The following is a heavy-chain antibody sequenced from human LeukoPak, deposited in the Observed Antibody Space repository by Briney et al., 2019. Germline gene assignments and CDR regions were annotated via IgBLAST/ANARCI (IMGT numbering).Heavy chain of an antibody. V-gene: IGHV1-8*01. CDR1: GFTFTSYD. CDR3: ARDEGVGERGAY. D-gene: IGHD3-16*01. CDR2: MNPNSGNT. J-gene: IGHJ4*02. Sequence: ASVKVSCKASGFTFTSYDINWVRQAPGQGLEWMGWMNPNSGNTRYAQKVQGRITMTRDTSISTAYMELSSLRSEDTAMYYCARDEGVGERGAYWGQGTLVTVSS.